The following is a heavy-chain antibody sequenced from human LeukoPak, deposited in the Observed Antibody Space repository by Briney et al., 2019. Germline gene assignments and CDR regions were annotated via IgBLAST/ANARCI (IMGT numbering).Heavy chain of an antibody. CDR1: GFTFSRYA. Sequence: GGSLKLSCAASGFTFSRYAMSWVRQAPGKGLEWVSGISGSGGKTEYADSVKGRFTISRDNLKNTLYLQMNTLRAEDTARYYCAKDDSRGIMTMIVVVSHLDSWGQGTLVTVSS. CDR3: AKDDSRGIMTMIVVVSHLDS. V-gene: IGHV3-23*01. D-gene: IGHD3-22*01. J-gene: IGHJ4*02. CDR2: ISGSGGKT.